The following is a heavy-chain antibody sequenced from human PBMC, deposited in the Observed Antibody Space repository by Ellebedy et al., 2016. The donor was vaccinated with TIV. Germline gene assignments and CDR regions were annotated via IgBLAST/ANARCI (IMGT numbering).Heavy chain of an antibody. J-gene: IGHJ4*02. CDR3: ARPSYQLLSYYFDS. Sequence: GESLKISCAASGFTFGRYGMHWVRQAPGKGLEWVAVIWFDGSKEFYADSVKGRFTISRDDSKTAVFLQMSRLRAEDTAVYYCARPSYQLLSYYFDSWGQGTLVTVSS. V-gene: IGHV3-33*01. D-gene: IGHD2-2*01. CDR1: GFTFGRYG. CDR2: IWFDGSKE.